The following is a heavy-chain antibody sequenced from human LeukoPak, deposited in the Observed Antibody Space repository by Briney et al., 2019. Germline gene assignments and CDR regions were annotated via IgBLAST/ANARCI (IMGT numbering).Heavy chain of an antibody. Sequence: GASVKVSCKASGYTFTGYYMHWVRQAPGQGREWMGWINPNSGGTNYAQKFQGRVTMTRDTSISTAYMELSRLRSDDTAVYYCAREVVVPAAATYYFDYWGQGTLVTVSS. CDR1: GYTFTGYY. CDR3: AREVVVPAAATYYFDY. CDR2: INPNSGGT. D-gene: IGHD2-2*01. V-gene: IGHV1-2*02. J-gene: IGHJ4*02.